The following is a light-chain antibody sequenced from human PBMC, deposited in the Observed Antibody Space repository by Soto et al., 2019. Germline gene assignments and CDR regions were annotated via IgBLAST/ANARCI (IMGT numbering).Light chain of an antibody. CDR1: QSISSY. Sequence: DIQMTQSPSSLSASIGDRVTITCRASQSISSYLNWFQQKPGEAPKLLIQAASSLQSGVPSRFSGSGSGTDFTLTINGLQPEDFAVYYCQQSYSAPVTFGQGTKVDIK. CDR2: AAS. CDR3: QQSYSAPVT. V-gene: IGKV1-39*01. J-gene: IGKJ2*01.